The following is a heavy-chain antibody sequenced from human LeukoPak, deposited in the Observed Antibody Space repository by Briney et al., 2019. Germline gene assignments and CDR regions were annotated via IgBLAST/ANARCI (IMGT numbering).Heavy chain of an antibody. V-gene: IGHV4-59*01. D-gene: IGHD3-22*01. CDR2: IYDSGST. CDR3: ARQSISGSSLSYFDY. J-gene: IGHJ4*02. Sequence: SETLSLTCTVSGGSISSYYWSWIRQPPGKGLEWIGNIYDSGSTNYNPSLKSRLTTSVDTSKNQCSLKLSSVTAADTAVYYCARQSISGSSLSYFDYWAREPWSTSPQ. CDR1: GGSISSYY.